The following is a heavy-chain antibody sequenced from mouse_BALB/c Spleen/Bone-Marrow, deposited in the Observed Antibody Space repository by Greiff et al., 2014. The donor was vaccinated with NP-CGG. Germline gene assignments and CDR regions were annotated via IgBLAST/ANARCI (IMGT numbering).Heavy chain of an antibody. J-gene: IGHJ2*01. Sequence: QVQLKESGAELARPGASVKLSCKASGYTFTSYWMHWVKQRPGQGLEWIGAIYPGDGDTRYTQKFKGKATLTADKSSSTAYMQLSSLASEDPAVYYCARDEHYFDYWGQGTTLTVSS. CDR1: GYTFTSYW. V-gene: IGHV1-87*01. CDR2: IYPGDGDT. CDR3: ARDEHYFDY.